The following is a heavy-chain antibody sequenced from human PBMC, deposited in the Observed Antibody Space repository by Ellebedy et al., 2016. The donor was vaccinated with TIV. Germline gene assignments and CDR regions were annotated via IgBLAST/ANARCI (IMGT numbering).Heavy chain of an antibody. J-gene: IGHJ3*02. V-gene: IGHV3-21*01. Sequence: GESLKISXAASGFTFSSYSMNWVRQAPGKGLEWVSSISTSSSYIYYADSVKGRFTISRDNAKNSLYLQMNSLRAEDTAVYYCARDGDLTYGDASYAFDIWGQGTMVTVSS. CDR2: ISTSSSYI. CDR3: ARDGDLTYGDASYAFDI. CDR1: GFTFSSYS. D-gene: IGHD4-17*01.